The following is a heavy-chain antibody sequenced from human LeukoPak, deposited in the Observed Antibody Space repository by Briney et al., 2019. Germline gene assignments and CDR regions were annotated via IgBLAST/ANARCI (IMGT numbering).Heavy chain of an antibody. CDR1: GFTFRSYW. J-gene: IGHJ3*02. V-gene: IGHV3-74*01. CDR3: ARGSGSYSSDAFDI. Sequence: GSPRLSPAPPGFTFRSYWTHWVRHTPGKGLVWVSRINGDGRNTTYADSVKGRFTTSRDTAKNTLYLQMISLRADDTAVYYCARGSGSYSSDAFDIWGQGTMVTVSS. D-gene: IGHD3-10*01. CDR2: INGDGRNT.